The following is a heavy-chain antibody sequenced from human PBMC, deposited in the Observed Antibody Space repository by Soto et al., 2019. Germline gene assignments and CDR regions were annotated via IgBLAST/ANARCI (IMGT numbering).Heavy chain of an antibody. D-gene: IGHD3-3*01. J-gene: IGHJ6*02. CDR2: IIPIFGTA. V-gene: IGHV1-69*13. CDR3: ARQGRDFWSGHYYYYGMDV. Sequence: SVKVSCKASGGTFSSYAISWVRQAPGQGLEWMGGIIPIFGTANYAQKFQGRVTITADESTSTAYMELSSLRSEDTAVYYCARQGRDFWSGHYYYYGMDVWGQGTTVTVSS. CDR1: GGTFSSYA.